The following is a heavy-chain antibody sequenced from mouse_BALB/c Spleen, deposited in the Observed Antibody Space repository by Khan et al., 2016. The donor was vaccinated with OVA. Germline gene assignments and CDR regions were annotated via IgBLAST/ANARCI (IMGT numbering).Heavy chain of an antibody. D-gene: IGHD2-10*01. Sequence: VQLKESGPGLVAPSQSLSITCTISGFSLTNYGIHWVRQPPGKGLEWLVVIWSDGSTTYNSALKSRLTITKDNSKSQVFLKMNSLQTDDTAIYFCARQPYYHYNVMDYWGQGTSVTLSS. CDR1: GFSLTNYG. CDR2: IWSDGST. V-gene: IGHV2-6-1*01. CDR3: ARQPYYHYNVMDY. J-gene: IGHJ4*01.